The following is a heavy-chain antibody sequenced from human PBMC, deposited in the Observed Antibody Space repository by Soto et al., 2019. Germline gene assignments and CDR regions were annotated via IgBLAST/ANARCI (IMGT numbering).Heavy chain of an antibody. V-gene: IGHV1-18*01. CDR3: GRDGIGVGNNGKPSVMDV. D-gene: IGHD3-16*01. J-gene: IGHJ6*04. Sequence: QVQLVQSGAEVKKPGASVKVSCKASGYTFTSYGISWVRQAPGQGLEWMGWISAYNGNTNYAQKLQGRVTMTTDTPTRKAKLGRGGLKSAATAGYSWGRDGIGVGNNGKPSVMDVWGKGPTVT. CDR2: ISAYNGNT. CDR1: GYTFTSYG.